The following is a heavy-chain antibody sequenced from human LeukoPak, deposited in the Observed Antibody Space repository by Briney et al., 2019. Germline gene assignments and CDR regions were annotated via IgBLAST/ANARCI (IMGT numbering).Heavy chain of an antibody. D-gene: IGHD4-17*01. Sequence: GGSLRLSCAASGFTVSSNYMSWVRQAPGKGLEWVSVIYSGGRTYYADSVKGRFTISRDNSKNTLYLQMNSLRAEDTAVYYCARGYLTTVTPFDYWGQGTLVTVSS. CDR2: IYSGGRT. CDR1: GFTVSSNY. V-gene: IGHV3-66*01. J-gene: IGHJ4*02. CDR3: ARGYLTTVTPFDY.